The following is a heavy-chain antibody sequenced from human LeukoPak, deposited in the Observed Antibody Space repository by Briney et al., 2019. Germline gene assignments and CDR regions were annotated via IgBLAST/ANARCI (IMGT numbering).Heavy chain of an antibody. CDR1: GYTFSSYY. CDR3: ARDLPPYYFDY. V-gene: IGHV1-69*04. J-gene: IGHJ4*02. CDR2: IIPILGIA. Sequence: SVKVSCKASGYTFSSYYMYWVRQAPGQGLEWMGRIIPILGIANYAQKFQGRVTITADKSTSTAYMDLSSLRSEDTAVYYCARDLPPYYFDYWGQGTLVTVSS.